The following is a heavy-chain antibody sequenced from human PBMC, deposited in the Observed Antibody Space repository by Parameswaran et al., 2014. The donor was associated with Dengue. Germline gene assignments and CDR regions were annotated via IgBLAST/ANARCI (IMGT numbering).Heavy chain of an antibody. V-gene: IGHV1-46*01. CDR2: INPSGGST. J-gene: IGHJ4*02. Sequence: WVRQAPGQGLEWMGIINPSGGSTSYAQKFQGRVTMTRDTSTSTVYMELSSLRSEDTAVYFCARDGFGELMYFDYWGQGTLVTVSS. CDR3: ARDGFGELMYFDY. D-gene: IGHD3-10*01.